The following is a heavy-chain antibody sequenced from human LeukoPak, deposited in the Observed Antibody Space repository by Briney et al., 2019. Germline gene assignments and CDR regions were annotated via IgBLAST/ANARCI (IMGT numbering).Heavy chain of an antibody. V-gene: IGHV3-30-3*02. J-gene: IGHJ4*02. CDR3: VKAKSGLLLS. Sequence: GGSLRLSCAASGFTFSSYAMHWVRQAPGKGLEWVAVISYDGSNKYYADAVEGRFTISRDNAKNTLYLQMNSLRADDTAVYYCVKAKSGLLLSWGQGTLVTVSS. CDR2: ISYDGSNK. CDR1: GFTFSSYA. D-gene: IGHD2/OR15-2a*01.